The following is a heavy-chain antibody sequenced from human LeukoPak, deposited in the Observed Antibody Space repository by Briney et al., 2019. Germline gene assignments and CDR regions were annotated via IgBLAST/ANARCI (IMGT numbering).Heavy chain of an antibody. V-gene: IGHV1-46*01. Sequence: ASVKVSCKASGYTFTSYYMHWVRQAPGQGLEWMGLINLSGDSTRYAQEFQGRVTMTRDMSTSTVYMELSSLRSEDTAVYYCARTYDSSGYYYYAFDIWGQGTMVTVSS. CDR3: ARTYDSSGYYYYAFDI. CDR1: GYTFTSYY. J-gene: IGHJ3*02. CDR2: INLSGDST. D-gene: IGHD3-22*01.